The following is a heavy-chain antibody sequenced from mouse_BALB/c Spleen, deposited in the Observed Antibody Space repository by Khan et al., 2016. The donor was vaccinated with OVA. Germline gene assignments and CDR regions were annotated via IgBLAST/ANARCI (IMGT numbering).Heavy chain of an antibody. CDR2: ISSGGSYT. CDR1: GFAFSSYD. J-gene: IGHJ3*01. CDR3: ARHDYGNRWFAY. Sequence: EVKLVESGGGLVKPGGSLKLSCAASGFAFSSYDMSWVRQTPEKRLEWVATISSGGSYTYYPDSVKGRFTISRDNARNTLYLQMSSLRSEDTALYYCARHDYGNRWFAYWGQGTLVTVSA. D-gene: IGHD2-1*01. V-gene: IGHV5-9*02.